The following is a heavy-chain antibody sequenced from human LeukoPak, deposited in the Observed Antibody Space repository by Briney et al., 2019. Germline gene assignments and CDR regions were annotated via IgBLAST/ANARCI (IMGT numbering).Heavy chain of an antibody. CDR2: ISSSSSYI. CDR3: ARSMVRGVGDY. V-gene: IGHV3-21*01. CDR1: GFTFSTYE. J-gene: IGHJ4*02. D-gene: IGHD3-10*01. Sequence: GGSLRLSCAASGFTFSTYEINWVRQAPGKGLEWVSSISSSSSYIYYADSVKGRFTISRDNAKNSLYLQMNSLRAEDTAVYYCARSMVRGVGDYWGQGTLVTVSS.